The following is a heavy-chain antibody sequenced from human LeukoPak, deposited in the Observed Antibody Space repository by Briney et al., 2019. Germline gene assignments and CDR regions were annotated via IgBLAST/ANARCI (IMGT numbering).Heavy chain of an antibody. D-gene: IGHD6-6*01. J-gene: IGHJ4*02. CDR1: GFTFSSYS. CDR3: ARGKGSSSAGY. V-gene: IGHV3-7*01. Sequence: PGGSLRLSCAASGFTFSSYSMNWVRQAPGKGLEWVANIKQDGSEKNYVDSVMGRFTISRDNVKSSLYLQMNSLRAEDTAVYYCARGKGSSSAGYWGQGTLVIVSS. CDR2: IKQDGSEK.